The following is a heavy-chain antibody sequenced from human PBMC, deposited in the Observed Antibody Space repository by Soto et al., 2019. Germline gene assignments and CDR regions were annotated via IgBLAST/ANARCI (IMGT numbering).Heavy chain of an antibody. D-gene: IGHD1-26*01. Sequence: ETLSLTCAVSGDSISRGYHWAWIRQPPGKGLEWVSGTSDGSTYYADSVKGRFTISRDNSKNTLYLQMNSLRAEDTAVYYCAKEPRGAGFDYWGQGTLVTVSS. CDR2: TSDGST. J-gene: IGHJ4*02. V-gene: IGHV3-23*01. CDR1: GDSISRGYH. CDR3: AKEPRGAGFDY.